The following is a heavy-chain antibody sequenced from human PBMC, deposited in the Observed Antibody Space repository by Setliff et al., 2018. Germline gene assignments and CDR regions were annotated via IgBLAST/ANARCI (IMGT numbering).Heavy chain of an antibody. CDR2: ISAYNGNT. J-gene: IGHJ3*02. V-gene: IGHV1-18*01. CDR1: GYTFTSYN. CDR3: ARDFPPLYSSSFSDAFDI. D-gene: IGHD6-6*01. Sequence: ASVKVSCKTSGYTFTSYNINWVRQAPGQGLEWMGWISAYNGNTNYAQKLQGRVTMTTDTSTSTAYMELRSLRSDDTAVYYCARDFPPLYSSSFSDAFDIWGQGTMVTVSS.